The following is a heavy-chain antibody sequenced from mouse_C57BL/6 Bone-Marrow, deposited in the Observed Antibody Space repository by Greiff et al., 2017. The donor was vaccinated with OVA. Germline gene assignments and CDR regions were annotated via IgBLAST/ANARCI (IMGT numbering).Heavy chain of an antibody. D-gene: IGHD3-3*01. CDR1: GYSITSGYY. CDR3: ARDRDSYAMDY. Sequence: EESGPGLVKPSQSLSLTCSVTGYSITSGYYWNWIRQFPGNKLEWMGYISYDGSNNYNPSLKNRISITRDTSKNQFFLKLNSVTTEDTATYYCARDRDSYAMDYWGQGTSVTVSS. J-gene: IGHJ4*01. CDR2: ISYDGSN. V-gene: IGHV3-6*01.